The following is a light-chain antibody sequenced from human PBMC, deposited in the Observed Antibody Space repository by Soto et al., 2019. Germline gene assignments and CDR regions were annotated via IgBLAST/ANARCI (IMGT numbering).Light chain of an antibody. CDR3: QSYDSSLSGYDV. CDR1: SSNIGAGYD. J-gene: IGLJ1*01. CDR2: GNS. V-gene: IGLV1-40*01. Sequence: QSVLTQPPSVSGAPGQRVTISCTGSSSNIGAGYDVHWYQQLPGTAPKLLIYGNSNRPSGVPDRFSGSKSGISASLAITGLQAEDEADYYCQSYDSSLSGYDVFGTGTKVTV.